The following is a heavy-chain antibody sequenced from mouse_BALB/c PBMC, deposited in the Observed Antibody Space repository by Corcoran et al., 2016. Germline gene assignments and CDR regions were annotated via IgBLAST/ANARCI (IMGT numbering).Heavy chain of an antibody. CDR1: GFSLSTSGMG. Sequence: QVTLKESGPGILQPSQTLSLTCSFSGFSLSTSGMGVSWIRQPSGKGLEWLAHIYWDDDKRYNPSLKSRLTISKDTSSNQVFLKITSVDTADTATYYCARRAYDYDGGFAYWGQGTLVTVSA. D-gene: IGHD2-4*01. CDR3: ARRAYDYDGGFAY. CDR2: IYWDDDK. J-gene: IGHJ3*01. V-gene: IGHV8-12*01.